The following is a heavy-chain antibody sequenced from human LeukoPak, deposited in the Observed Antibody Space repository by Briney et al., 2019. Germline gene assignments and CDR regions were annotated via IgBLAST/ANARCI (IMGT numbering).Heavy chain of an antibody. CDR2: FYYSGST. Sequence: SETLSLTCAVSGASVSRSVYYWAWIRQPPGKGLEWLASFYYSGSTYYNPSLKSRVTISVDTSKNQFSLKLSSVTAADTAVYYCARGLRGVIMGWFDPWGQGTLVTVSS. D-gene: IGHD3-10*01. J-gene: IGHJ5*02. CDR1: GASVSRSVYY. CDR3: ARGLRGVIMGWFDP. V-gene: IGHV4-39*07.